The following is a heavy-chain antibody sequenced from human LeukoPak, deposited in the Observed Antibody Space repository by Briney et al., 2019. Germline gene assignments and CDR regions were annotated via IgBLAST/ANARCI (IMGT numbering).Heavy chain of an antibody. CDR3: ARAKVRGIIIKSFDY. V-gene: IGHV3-23*01. CDR2: ISGSGGST. D-gene: IGHD3-10*01. CDR1: GFTFSSYA. Sequence: GGSLRLSCAASGFTFSSYAMSWVRHAPGKGLELVSAISGSGGSTYYADSVKGRFTISRDNSKNTLYLQMNSLRAEDTAVYYCARAKVRGIIIKSFDYWGQGTLVTVSS. J-gene: IGHJ4*02.